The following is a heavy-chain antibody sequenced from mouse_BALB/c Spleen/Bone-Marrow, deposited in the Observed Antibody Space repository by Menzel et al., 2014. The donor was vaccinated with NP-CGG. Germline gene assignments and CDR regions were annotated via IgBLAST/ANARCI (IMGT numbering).Heavy chain of an antibody. D-gene: IGHD2-13*01. CDR3: ARHMTRGFAY. V-gene: IGHV5-12-1*01. CDR1: GFAFSSYD. Sequence: EVQLQESGGGLVKPGGSLKLSCAASGFAFSSYDMSWVRQTPEKRLEWVAYISSGGGSTYYSDTVKGRFTISRDNAKNTLYLEMSSLKSEDTAMYYCARHMTRGFAYWGQGTLVTVSA. CDR2: ISSGGGST. J-gene: IGHJ3*01.